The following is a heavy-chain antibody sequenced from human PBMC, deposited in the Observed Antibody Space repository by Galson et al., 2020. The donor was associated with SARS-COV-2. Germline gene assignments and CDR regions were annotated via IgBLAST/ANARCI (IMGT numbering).Heavy chain of an antibody. CDR2: IYNSGST. Sequence: WSWIRQHPGKGPEWIGYIYNSGSTYYNPSLKSRVTISIDTSKNQFSLILNSVTAADTAVYYCVTGDYSYYFDYWGQGTLVTVS. D-gene: IGHD4-17*01. CDR3: VTGDYSYYFDY. J-gene: IGHJ4*02. V-gene: IGHV4-31*02.